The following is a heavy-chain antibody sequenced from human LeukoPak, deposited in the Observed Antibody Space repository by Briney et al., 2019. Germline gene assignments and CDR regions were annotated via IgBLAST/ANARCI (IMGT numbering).Heavy chain of an antibody. V-gene: IGHV3-30-3*01. D-gene: IGHD5-24*01. Sequence: SFISYDGTNKYYADSVKGRFTISRDNSKNTLYMQMNSLRAEETAVYDGARERDGYNYSFVYWGQGTLVTVSS. CDR3: ARERDGYNYSFVY. CDR2: ISYDGTNK. J-gene: IGHJ4*02.